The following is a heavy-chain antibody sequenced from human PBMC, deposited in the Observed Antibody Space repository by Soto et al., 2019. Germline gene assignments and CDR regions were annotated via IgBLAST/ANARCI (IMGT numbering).Heavy chain of an antibody. Sequence: QVQLEQSGAEVKKPGSSLKVSCKATGGTFNKYALSWVRQAPGQGLEWMAGIIPVYGTPNYAQRFQDRVTMIADDSTTTAYVEVNSLRAEETAIDYCSIVSAYGMDVWGPGTTVIVSS. CDR1: GGTFNKYA. CDR2: IIPVYGTP. J-gene: IGHJ6*02. CDR3: SIVSAYGMDV. V-gene: IGHV1-69*01. D-gene: IGHD2-15*01.